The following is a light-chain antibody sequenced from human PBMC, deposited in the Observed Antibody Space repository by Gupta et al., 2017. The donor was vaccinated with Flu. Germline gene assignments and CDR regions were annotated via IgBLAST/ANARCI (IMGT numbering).Light chain of an antibody. V-gene: IGLV2-14*01. Sequence: QSALTQPASVSESPGQSITISCTGTSSDVGTYSYVSWYQQHPGKAPKLIIYEVSNRPSGVSDRFSGSKSGKTATLTISGLQAEDEADYHCSSYTIYSTWVFGGGTKLTVL. CDR3: SSYTIYSTWV. CDR1: SSDVGTYSY. J-gene: IGLJ3*02. CDR2: EVS.